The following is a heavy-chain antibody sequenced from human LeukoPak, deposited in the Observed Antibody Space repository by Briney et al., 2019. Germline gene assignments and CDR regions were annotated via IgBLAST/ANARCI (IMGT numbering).Heavy chain of an antibody. D-gene: IGHD6-6*01. Sequence: PGGSLRLSCAASGFTFNNYGMGWVRQAPGKGLEWDSSISGGGGSIASSGATTSYADSVKGRFTISRDNSKNTLYLQMNSLRVEDTAVYHCAKGRIYSSYDAFDIWGQGTMVTVSS. CDR1: GFTFNNYG. J-gene: IGHJ3*02. CDR3: AKGRIYSSYDAFDI. V-gene: IGHV3-23*01. CDR2: ISGGGGSIASSGATT.